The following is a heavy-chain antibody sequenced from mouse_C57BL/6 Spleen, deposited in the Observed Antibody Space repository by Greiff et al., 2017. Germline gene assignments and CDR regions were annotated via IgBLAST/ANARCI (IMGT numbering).Heavy chain of an antibody. CDR2: IYPSDSET. V-gene: IGHV1-61*01. D-gene: IGHD2-3*01. J-gene: IGHJ2*01. CDR1: GYTFTSYW. CDR3: ARRWSLYDFDY. Sequence: QVQLQQPGAELVRPGSSVKLSCKASGYTFTSYWMDWVKQRPGQGLEWIGNIYPSDSETHYNQKFKDKATLTVDKSSSTAYMQLSSLTSEDSAVYYCARRWSLYDFDYWGQGTTLTVSS.